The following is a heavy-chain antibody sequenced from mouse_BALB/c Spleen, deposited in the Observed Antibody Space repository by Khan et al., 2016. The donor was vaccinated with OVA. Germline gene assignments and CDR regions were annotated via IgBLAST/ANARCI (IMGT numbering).Heavy chain of an antibody. V-gene: IGHV3-5*02. Sequence: EVQLQEPGPGLVKPSQTVSLTCTVTGISITSGNYRWSWIRQFPGNKLEWIGNIYYSGTVTYNPSLTSRTTITRDTSKNQFFLEMNSVTAEDTATYYCARDYGSLYWYFDVWGAGTTVTVSS. CDR2: IYYSGTV. CDR1: GISITSGNYR. D-gene: IGHD1-1*01. J-gene: IGHJ1*01. CDR3: ARDYGSLYWYFDV.